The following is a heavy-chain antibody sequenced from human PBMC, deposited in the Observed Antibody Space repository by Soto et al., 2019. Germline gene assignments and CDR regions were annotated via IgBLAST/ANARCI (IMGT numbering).Heavy chain of an antibody. CDR2: LSGSGGTT. CDR1: GFTFRGYA. V-gene: IGHV3-23*01. Sequence: ILYAAAAGFTFRGYAMTWGRQAPGKGLEWVSALSGSGGTTFYEDSVRGRFTISRDNSKNTLYLQMNRLRAEDTAVYYCAKVGYGGEGAVYWYFDLWGRGTLVTVSS. CDR3: AKVGYGGEGAVYWYFDL. D-gene: IGHD1-26*01. J-gene: IGHJ2*01.